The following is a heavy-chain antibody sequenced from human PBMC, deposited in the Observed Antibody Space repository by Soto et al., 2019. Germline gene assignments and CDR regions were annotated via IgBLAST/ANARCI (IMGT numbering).Heavy chain of an antibody. CDR2: INPSGGGT. Sequence: QVQLVQSGAEVKKSGASVKVSCKASGYTFSSYYIHWVRQAPGQGLEWMGRINPSGGGTRYAQKFQGRVTMTRDTSTSTVYVELSSLTSEDTAVYFCARGGSVVVVTDGFGYWGQGTLVTVSS. CDR1: GYTFSSYY. CDR3: ARGGSVVVVTDGFGY. D-gene: IGHD2-21*02. J-gene: IGHJ4*02. V-gene: IGHV1-46*01.